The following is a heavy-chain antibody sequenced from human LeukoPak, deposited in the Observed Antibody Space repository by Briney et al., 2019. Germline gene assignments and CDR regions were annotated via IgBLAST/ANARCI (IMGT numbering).Heavy chain of an antibody. CDR2: INHSGST. CDR1: GGSFSGYY. V-gene: IGHV4-34*01. CDR3: ARQSGYYYGSWYAFDI. J-gene: IGHJ3*02. D-gene: IGHD3-10*01. Sequence: PSETLSLTCAVYGGSFSGYYWSWIRQPPGKGLEWIGEINHSGSTNYNPSLKSRVTISVDTSKNQFSLKLSSVTAADTAVYYCARQSGYYYGSWYAFDIWGQGTMVTVSS.